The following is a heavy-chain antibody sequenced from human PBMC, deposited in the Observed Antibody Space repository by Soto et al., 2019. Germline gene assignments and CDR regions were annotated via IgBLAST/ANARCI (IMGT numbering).Heavy chain of an antibody. CDR2: IWYDGINK. D-gene: IGHD2-15*01. J-gene: IGHJ6*02. V-gene: IGHV3-33*01. CDR1: GFTFSNNG. Sequence: QVQLVESGGGVVQPGRSLRLSCAASGFTFSNNGMHRVHQAPGKGLEWVAVIWYDGINKYYADSVKGRFIISRDNSKNTVYLQMNSLRAEDTAVYYCARDRVQMVDGLDVWGQGTTVTVSS. CDR3: ARDRVQMVDGLDV.